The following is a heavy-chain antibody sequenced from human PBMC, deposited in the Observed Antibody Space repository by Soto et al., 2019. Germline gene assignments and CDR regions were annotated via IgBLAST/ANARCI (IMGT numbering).Heavy chain of an antibody. V-gene: IGHV4-30-4*01. D-gene: IGHD2-15*01. CDR2: IYYSGST. CDR1: GGSMSSGDYS. CDR3: ARDKERVVAGPDAFDI. J-gene: IGHJ3*02. Sequence: SETLSLTCTVSGGSMSSGDYSGTWIRQPPGKGLEWIGYIYYSGSTYYNPSLKSRVTISVDTSKNQFSLKLSSVTAADTAVYYCARDKERVVAGPDAFDIWGQGTMVTVSS.